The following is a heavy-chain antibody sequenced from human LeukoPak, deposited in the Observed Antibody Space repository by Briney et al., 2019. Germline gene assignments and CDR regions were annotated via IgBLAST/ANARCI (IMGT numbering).Heavy chain of an antibody. V-gene: IGHV4-4*02. CDR1: GGSISSSNW. CDR3: ARRTKVYYYGSGSYYNAKIGAFDI. J-gene: IGHJ3*02. D-gene: IGHD3-10*01. Sequence: SETLSLTCAVSGGSISSSNWWSWVRQPPGKGLEWIGEIYHSGSTNYNPSLKSRVTISVDKSKNQFSLRLSSVTAADTAVYYCARRTKVYYYGSGSYYNAKIGAFDIWGQGTMVTVSS. CDR2: IYHSGST.